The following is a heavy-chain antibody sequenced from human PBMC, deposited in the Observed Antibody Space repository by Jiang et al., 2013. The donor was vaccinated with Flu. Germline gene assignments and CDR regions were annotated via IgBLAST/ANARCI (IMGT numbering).Heavy chain of an antibody. CDR3: ARPAMVRGVIIDAFDI. CDR2: IDWDDDK. D-gene: IGHD3-10*01. J-gene: IGHJ3*02. CDR1: GFSLSTSGVC. Sequence: KPTQTLTLTCTFSGFSLSTSGVCVSWIRQPPGKALEWLARIDWDDDKYYSTSLKTRLTIPKDTSKNQVVLTMTNMDPVDTATYYCARPAMVRGVIIDAFDIWGQGTMVTVSS. V-gene: IGHV2-70*11.